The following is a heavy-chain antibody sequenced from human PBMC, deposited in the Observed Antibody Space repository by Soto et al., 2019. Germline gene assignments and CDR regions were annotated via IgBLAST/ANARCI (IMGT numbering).Heavy chain of an antibody. V-gene: IGHV4-39*01. CDR3: ARLGGIAVAGTARS. J-gene: IGHJ4*02. D-gene: IGHD6-19*01. CDR2: IYYSGST. CDR1: GGSISSGSYY. Sequence: SETLSLTCTVSGGSISSGSYYWGWIRQPPGKGLEWIGSIYYSGSTYYNPSLKSRVTISVDTSKNQFSLKLSSVTAADTAVYYCARLGGIAVAGTARSWGQGTLVTVSS.